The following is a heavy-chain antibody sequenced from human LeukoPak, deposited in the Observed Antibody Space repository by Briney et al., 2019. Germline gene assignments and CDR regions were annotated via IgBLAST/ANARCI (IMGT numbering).Heavy chain of an antibody. Sequence: SETLSLTCAVYGGSFSGYYWSWIRQPPGKGLEWIGEINHSGSTNYNPSLKSRVTISVDTSKNQFSLKLSSVTAADTAVYYCARASDRPYSSSSVWYFDLWGRGTLVTVSS. V-gene: IGHV4-34*01. D-gene: IGHD6-6*01. J-gene: IGHJ2*01. CDR1: GGSFSGYY. CDR2: INHSGST. CDR3: ARASDRPYSSSSVWYFDL.